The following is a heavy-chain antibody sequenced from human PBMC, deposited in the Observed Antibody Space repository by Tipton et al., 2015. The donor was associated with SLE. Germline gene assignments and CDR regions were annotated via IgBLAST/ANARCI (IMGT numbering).Heavy chain of an antibody. J-gene: IGHJ2*01. CDR3: ARVGLWESGY. D-gene: IGHD1-26*01. CDR1: GYTFTNYD. Sequence: QSGAEVKKPGASVKVSCKTSGYTFTNYDINWVRQASGQGLEWMGWINANSGHTGYAQKFQGRVTMTRDTSTSTAYMDLSSLRSENSRGYYWARVGLWESGYWGRGSLIAVSS. V-gene: IGHV1-8*01. CDR2: INANSGHT.